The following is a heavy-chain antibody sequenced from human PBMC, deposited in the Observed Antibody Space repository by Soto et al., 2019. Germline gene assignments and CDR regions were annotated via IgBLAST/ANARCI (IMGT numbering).Heavy chain of an antibody. V-gene: IGHV1-3*01. CDR1: GYASLSFG. CDR3: AREVQGVTSFDY. D-gene: IGHD3-10*01. J-gene: IGHJ4*02. CDR2: INAGVDGT. Sequence: QVQLVQSGPEMMQPGASVKVSCKASGYASLSFGMHRVRQVPGQAYEWLGWINAGVDGTLYSERFQGRVRITRDTSANTVYMELNALTSEDTAVYYCAREVQGVTSFDYWGQGTLVIVSS.